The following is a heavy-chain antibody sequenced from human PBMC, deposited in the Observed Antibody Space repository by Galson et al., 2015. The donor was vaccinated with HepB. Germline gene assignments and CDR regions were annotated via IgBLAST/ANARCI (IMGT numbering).Heavy chain of an antibody. CDR2: FDPEDGET. V-gene: IGHV1-24*01. J-gene: IGHJ3*02. CDR3: ARDLGELSSPHYSNDALDI. D-gene: IGHD3-16*02. Sequence: SVKVSCKVSGYTLTELSMHWVRQAPGKGLEWMGGFDPEDGETIYAQKFQGRVTITADESTSTAYMELSSLRSEDTAVYYCARDLGELSSPHYSNDALDIWGQGTMVTVSS. CDR1: GYTLTELS.